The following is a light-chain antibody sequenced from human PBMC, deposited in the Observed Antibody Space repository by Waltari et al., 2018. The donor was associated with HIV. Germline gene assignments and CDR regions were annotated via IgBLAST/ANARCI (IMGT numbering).Light chain of an antibody. J-gene: IGKJ4*01. CDR2: GAS. Sequence: EIVLTQSPGTLSLYPGERVTLSCRASQSTSNEYVAWYHQKPGQAPRLLIYGASRGATGIPDRFTGSGSGIDFTLTISRLEPEDFAVYYCQQYGTSSLTFGGGTKVEIK. CDR1: QSTSNEY. V-gene: IGKV3-20*01. CDR3: QQYGTSSLT.